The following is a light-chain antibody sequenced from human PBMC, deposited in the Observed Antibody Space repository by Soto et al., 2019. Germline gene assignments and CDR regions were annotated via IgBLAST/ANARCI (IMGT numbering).Light chain of an antibody. CDR3: LLYHGDVHV. V-gene: IGLV7-43*01. Sequence: QAVVTQEPSVTVSPGGTVTLTCASSTGAVTTNNYPNWVQQKPGQAPWPLIYSTTSKHPWTPARFSGSLFGGKATRTLSGVQPKDEAVYYCLLYHGDVHVFGGGTKLTVL. J-gene: IGLJ2*01. CDR2: STT. CDR1: TGAVTTNNY.